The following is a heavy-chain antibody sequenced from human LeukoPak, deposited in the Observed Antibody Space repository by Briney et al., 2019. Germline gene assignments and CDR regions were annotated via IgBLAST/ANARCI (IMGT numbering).Heavy chain of an antibody. V-gene: IGHV1-46*01. CDR2: INPSGGST. J-gene: IGHJ3*02. D-gene: IGHD2-21*02. Sequence: ASVKVSCKASGYTCTSYYMHWVRQAPAQGLEWMGIINPSGGSTSYAQKFQGRLTMTRDMSTSTVYMELSSLRSEDTAVYYCAIAYCGGDCYSGRGYNAFDIWGQGTMVTVSS. CDR3: AIAYCGGDCYSGRGYNAFDI. CDR1: GYTCTSYY.